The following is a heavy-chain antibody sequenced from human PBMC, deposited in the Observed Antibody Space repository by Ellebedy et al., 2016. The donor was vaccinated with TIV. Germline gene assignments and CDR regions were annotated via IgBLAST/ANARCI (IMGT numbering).Heavy chain of an antibody. Sequence: GESLKISXAASGFTFSSYWMSWVRQAPGKGLECVANIKEDGSERYYLDSVKGRFTISRDNAKNSLFLQMNSLRVEDTAVYYCTVVAGDYWGQGTLVTVSS. CDR1: GFTFSSYW. CDR2: IKEDGSER. V-gene: IGHV3-7*01. CDR3: TVVAGDY. J-gene: IGHJ4*02. D-gene: IGHD2-15*01.